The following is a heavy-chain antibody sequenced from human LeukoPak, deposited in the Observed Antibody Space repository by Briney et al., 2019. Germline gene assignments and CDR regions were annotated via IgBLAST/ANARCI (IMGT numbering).Heavy chain of an antibody. J-gene: IGHJ4*02. CDR3: ASGGIYYGAAFDF. D-gene: IGHD1-26*01. CDR2: INWNGGST. V-gene: IGHV3-20*03. Sequence: SWVRQPPGKGLEWVSGINWNGGSTGYADSVKGRFTISRDNAKNSLYLQMNSLRAEDTALYYCASGGIYYGAAFDFWGQGSLVTVSA.